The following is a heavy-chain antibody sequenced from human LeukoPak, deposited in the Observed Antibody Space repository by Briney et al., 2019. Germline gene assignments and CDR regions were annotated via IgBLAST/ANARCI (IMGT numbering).Heavy chain of an antibody. Sequence: GGSLRLSCAASGFTFSSYEMNWVRQAPGKGLEWVSYISSSGSTIYYADSVKSRFTISRDNAKNSLYLQMNSLRAEDTAVYYCARVGREAVYYWGQGTLVTVSS. CDR1: GFTFSSYE. V-gene: IGHV3-48*03. CDR2: ISSSGSTI. CDR3: ARVGREAVYY. J-gene: IGHJ4*02. D-gene: IGHD1-26*01.